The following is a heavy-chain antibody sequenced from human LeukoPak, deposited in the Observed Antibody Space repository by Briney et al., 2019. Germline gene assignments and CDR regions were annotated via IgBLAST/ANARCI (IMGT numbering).Heavy chain of an antibody. J-gene: IGHJ4*02. CDR2: TYYRSKWYN. Sequence: SQTLSLTCAISGDSVSSNSAAWNWIRQSPSRGLEWLGRTYYRSKWYNDYAVSVKSRITINPDTSKNQFSLQLNSVTPEDTAVYYCARDQGYCSGGSCYEPIGYWGQGTLVTVSS. CDR3: ARDQGYCSGGSCYEPIGY. CDR1: GDSVSSNSAA. D-gene: IGHD2-15*01. V-gene: IGHV6-1*01.